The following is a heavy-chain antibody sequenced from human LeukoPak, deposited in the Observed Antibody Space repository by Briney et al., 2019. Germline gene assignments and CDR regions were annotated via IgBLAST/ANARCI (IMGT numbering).Heavy chain of an antibody. CDR2: INGSGGHT. CDR1: GIIFSSHA. Sequence: GGSLRLSCAASGIIFSSHAMSWVRQAPGKGLEWVSLINGSGGHTFYGDSVKGRFTISRDNSNNTLYLQMNSLRAEDTAVYYCAKGGEATMRDGYNYYFYYMEVWGRGTTVTVSS. D-gene: IGHD5-24*01. J-gene: IGHJ6*03. V-gene: IGHV3-23*01. CDR3: AKGGEATMRDGYNYYFYYMEV.